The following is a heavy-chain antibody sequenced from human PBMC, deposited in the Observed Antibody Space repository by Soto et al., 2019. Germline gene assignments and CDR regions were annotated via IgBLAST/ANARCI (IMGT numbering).Heavy chain of an antibody. CDR2: ISGSGTTT. CDR1: GFTFSGYA. CDR3: AKSPIVGAWGSYVDS. V-gene: IGHV3-23*01. Sequence: EVTLLDSGGDLVQPGGSLRLSCEASGFTFSGYAMSWVRQAPGKGLEWVAEISGSGTTTNYAESVKGRFTISRDNSNNKQYPQMTGLSAGDTATNYCAKSPIVGAWGSYVDSWGQGTLVTVSS. D-gene: IGHD1-26*01. J-gene: IGHJ4*02.